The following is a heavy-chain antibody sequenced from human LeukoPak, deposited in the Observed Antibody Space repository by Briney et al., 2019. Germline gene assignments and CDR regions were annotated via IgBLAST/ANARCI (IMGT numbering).Heavy chain of an antibody. J-gene: IGHJ4*02. CDR2: IRYDGSNK. D-gene: IGHD6-19*01. Sequence: GGSLRLSCAASGFTFSSYAMSWVRQAPGKGLEWVAFIRYDGSNKYYADSVKGRFTISRDNSKNTLYLQMSSLRAEDTAVYYCAKDQRYSSGWLFDYWGQGTLVTVSS. CDR3: AKDQRYSSGWLFDY. CDR1: GFTFSSYA. V-gene: IGHV3-30*02.